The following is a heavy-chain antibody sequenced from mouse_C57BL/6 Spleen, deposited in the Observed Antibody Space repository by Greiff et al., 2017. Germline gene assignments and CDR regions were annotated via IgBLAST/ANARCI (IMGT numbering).Heavy chain of an antibody. Sequence: VQVVESGAELVRPGASVKLSCKASGYTFTDYYINWVKQRPGQGLEWIARIYPGSGNTYYNEKFKGKATLTAEKSSSTAYMQLSSLTSEDSAVYFCARPGDEGGYFDYWGQGTTLTVSS. V-gene: IGHV1-76*01. CDR1: GYTFTDYY. D-gene: IGHD3-3*01. CDR2: IYPGSGNT. J-gene: IGHJ2*01. CDR3: ARPGDEGGYFDY.